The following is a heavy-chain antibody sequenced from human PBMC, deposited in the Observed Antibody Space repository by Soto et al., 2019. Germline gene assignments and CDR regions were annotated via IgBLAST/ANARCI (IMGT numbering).Heavy chain of an antibody. J-gene: IGHJ4*02. D-gene: IGHD6-13*01. Sequence: EVQLLDSGGGLVQPGGSLRLSCAASGFTFSSYAMNWVRQAPGKGLEWVSVISGSDGSTYYADSVKGRFTISRDNSKNPLYLQMNSLRAEDTAVYYCARRGPGIYFDYWGQGTLVTVSS. CDR3: ARRGPGIYFDY. CDR1: GFTFSSYA. V-gene: IGHV3-23*01. CDR2: ISGSDGST.